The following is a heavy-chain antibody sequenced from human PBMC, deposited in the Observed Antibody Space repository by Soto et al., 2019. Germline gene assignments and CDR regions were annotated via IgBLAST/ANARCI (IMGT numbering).Heavy chain of an antibody. CDR3: VVEFTMVRGAPFYGMDV. CDR1: GYTFTSYG. Sequence: QVQLVQSGAEVKKPGASVKVSCKASGYTFTSYGISWVRQAPGQGLEWMGWISAYNGNTNYAQKLQGRVTMTTDTSPSTAYRELRSLRSDDTAVYYCVVEFTMVRGAPFYGMDVWGQGTTVTVSS. J-gene: IGHJ6*02. D-gene: IGHD3-10*01. CDR2: ISAYNGNT. V-gene: IGHV1-18*01.